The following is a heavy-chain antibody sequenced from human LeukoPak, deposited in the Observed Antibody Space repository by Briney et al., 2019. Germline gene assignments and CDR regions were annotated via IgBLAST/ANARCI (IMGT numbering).Heavy chain of an antibody. Sequence: SETLSLTCAVYGGSFSGYYWSWIRQPPGKGLEWIGEINHSGSTNYNPSLKSRVTISVDTSKNQFSLKLSSVTAADTAVYYCARHHRLRYYDSSGPGYWGQGTLVTVSS. D-gene: IGHD3-22*01. CDR2: INHSGST. J-gene: IGHJ4*02. CDR3: ARHHRLRYYDSSGPGY. CDR1: GGSFSGYY. V-gene: IGHV4-34*01.